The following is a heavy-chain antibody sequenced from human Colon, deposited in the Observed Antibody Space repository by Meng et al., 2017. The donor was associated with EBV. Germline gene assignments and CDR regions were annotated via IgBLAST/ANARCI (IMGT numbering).Heavy chain of an antibody. Sequence: QLQESGPGLRKPSETLSLTCSVSGDSITTNGYYWGWIRQSPGKGLEWIGSIFYSGNTYFNPSLKTRVTISVDTSKNQFSLKLSSVTAADTAIYYCARERGGVTRDFDSWGQGALVTVSS. D-gene: IGHD3-16*01. CDR3: ARERGGVTRDFDS. CDR2: IFYSGNT. J-gene: IGHJ4*02. V-gene: IGHV4-39*07. CDR1: GDSITTNGYY.